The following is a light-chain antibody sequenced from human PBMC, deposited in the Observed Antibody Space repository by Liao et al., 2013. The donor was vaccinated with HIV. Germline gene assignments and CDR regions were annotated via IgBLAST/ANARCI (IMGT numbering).Light chain of an antibody. CDR2: YDS. Sequence: SYELTQPPSVSVAPRKTASITCGGKNIGSKSVHWYQQKPGQAPVLVIYYDSDRPSGIPERFSGSSSGNTATLTISGTQAMDEADYYCQAWDSSTVVFGGGTKLTVL. CDR3: QAWDSSTVV. CDR1: NIGSKS. V-gene: IGLV3-21*01. J-gene: IGLJ2*01.